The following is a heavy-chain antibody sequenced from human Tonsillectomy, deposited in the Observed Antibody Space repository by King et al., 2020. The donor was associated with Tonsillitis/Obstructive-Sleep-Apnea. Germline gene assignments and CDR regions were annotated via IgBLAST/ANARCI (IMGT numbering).Heavy chain of an antibody. CDR3: ARVGSSGYEAFHI. D-gene: IGHD5-12*01. Sequence: VQLVESGGGLVQPGGSLRLSCAASGFTFSNYEMNWVRQAPGKGLEWVSYISSSGRTIYYADSVKGRFTISRDNAKNSLYLQMNSLRAEDTAVYYCARVGSSGYEAFHIWGQGTVVTVSS. CDR1: GFTFSNYE. CDR2: ISSSGRTI. J-gene: IGHJ3*02. V-gene: IGHV3-48*03.